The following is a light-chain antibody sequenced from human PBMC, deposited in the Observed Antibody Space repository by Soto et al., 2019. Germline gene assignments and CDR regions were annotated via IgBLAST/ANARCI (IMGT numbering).Light chain of an antibody. CDR1: SGHSSYA. V-gene: IGLV4-69*01. J-gene: IGLJ2*01. CDR2: LNSDGSH. CDR3: QTWGTGIQVV. Sequence: QPVLTQSPSASASLGASVKLTCTLSSGHSSYAIAWHQQQPEKGPRYLMKLNSDGSHSKGDGIPDRFSGSSSGAERYLTFSSLQAEDEADYYCQTWGTGIQVVFGGGTKVTVL.